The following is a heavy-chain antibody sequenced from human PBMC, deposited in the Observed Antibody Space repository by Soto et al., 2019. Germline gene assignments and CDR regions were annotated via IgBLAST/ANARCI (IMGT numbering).Heavy chain of an antibody. Sequence: QVQLQESGPGLVKPSQTLSLTCTVSGGSINSGGYYWSWIRQNPGKGLEWIGYILYTGATYYKPSLKSRVTILIDTSKNQFSLKLSSVTAADTAVYYCARETQVEGRGARWFDPWGQGTLVTVSS. V-gene: IGHV4-31*03. J-gene: IGHJ5*02. CDR1: GGSINSGGYY. D-gene: IGHD1-1*01. CDR3: ARETQVEGRGARWFDP. CDR2: ILYTGAT.